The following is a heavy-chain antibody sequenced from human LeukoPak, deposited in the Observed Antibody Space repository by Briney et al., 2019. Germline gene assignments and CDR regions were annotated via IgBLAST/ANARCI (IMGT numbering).Heavy chain of an antibody. CDR1: GYTFTSYA. V-gene: IGHV7-4-1*02. Sequence: ASVKVSCKASGYTFTSYAMNWVRQAPGQGLEWMGRINTNTGNPTYAQGFTGRFVFSLDTSVSTAYLQISSLKAEDTAVYYCARDKSYGGNSGVFDYWGQGTLVTVSS. CDR3: ARDKSYGGNSGVFDY. CDR2: INTNTGNP. D-gene: IGHD4-23*01. J-gene: IGHJ4*02.